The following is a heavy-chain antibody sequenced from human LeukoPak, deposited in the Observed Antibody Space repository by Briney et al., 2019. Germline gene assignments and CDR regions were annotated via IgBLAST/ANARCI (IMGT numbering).Heavy chain of an antibody. Sequence: GGSLRLSCVTSGFTFDDYAMHWVRQVPGKGLEWVSGISYNSESLGYADSVMGRFTISRDNSKNTLYLQMNSLRAEDTAVYYCAKDPRGSGYSILSWGQGTLVTVSS. V-gene: IGHV3-9*01. CDR2: ISYNSESL. D-gene: IGHD3-3*01. CDR3: AKDPRGSGYSILS. J-gene: IGHJ4*02. CDR1: GFTFDDYA.